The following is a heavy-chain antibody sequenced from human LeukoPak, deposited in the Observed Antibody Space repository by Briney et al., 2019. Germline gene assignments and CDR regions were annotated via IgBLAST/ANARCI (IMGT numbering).Heavy chain of an antibody. CDR3: ARVLGYYYYMDV. CDR2: IYTSGST. J-gene: IGHJ6*03. V-gene: IGHV4-61*09. CDR1: GGSISTGSYY. Sequence: PSETLSVTCTGSGGSISTGSYYWSWIRQPAGRGLEWIGHIYTSGSTYYNPSLKSRVTISVDTSKNQFSLKLSSVAAADTAVYYCARVLGYYYYMDVWGKGTTVTVSS.